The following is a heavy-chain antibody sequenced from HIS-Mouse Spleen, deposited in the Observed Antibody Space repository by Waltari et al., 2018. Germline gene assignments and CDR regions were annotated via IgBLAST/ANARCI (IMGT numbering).Heavy chain of an antibody. V-gene: IGHV3-30-3*01. CDR1: GCPFSIVL. J-gene: IGHJ4*02. CDR2: ISYDGSNK. Sequence: QVQLVESGGGVVQPGRSLRISCAASGCPFSIVLMHWVRQAPGKGLEWVAVISYDGSNKYYADSVKGRFTISRDNSKNTLYLQMNSLRAEDTAVYYCARGLNTARPSHFDYWGQGTLVTVSS. D-gene: IGHD6-6*01. CDR3: ARGLNTARPSHFDY.